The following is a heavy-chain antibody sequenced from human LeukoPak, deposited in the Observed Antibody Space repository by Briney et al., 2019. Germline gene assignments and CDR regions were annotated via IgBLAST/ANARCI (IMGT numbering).Heavy chain of an antibody. CDR3: ARGPRYSSSSTMYNWFDP. CDR1: GGSFSGYY. Sequence: SETLSLTCAVHGGSFSGYYWSWIRQPPGKGLEWIGEINHSGCTNYNPSLKSRVTISVDTSKNQFSLKLSSVTAADTAVYYCARGPRYSSSSTMYNWFDPWGQGTLVTVSS. CDR2: INHSGCT. J-gene: IGHJ5*02. D-gene: IGHD6-13*01. V-gene: IGHV4-34*01.